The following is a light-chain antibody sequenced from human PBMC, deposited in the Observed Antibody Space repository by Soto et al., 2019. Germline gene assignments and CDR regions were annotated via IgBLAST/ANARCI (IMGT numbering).Light chain of an antibody. Sequence: QSALTQPASVSGSPGQSITISCTGTSSDVGGHNFVSWYQHHPGKAPKLMIYEVTNRPSGVSDRFSGSKFGNTASLTISGLQAEDEADYYCNSYTSTFTWVFGGGTKLTVL. CDR1: SSDVGGHNF. CDR2: EVT. V-gene: IGLV2-14*01. CDR3: NSYTSTFTWV. J-gene: IGLJ2*01.